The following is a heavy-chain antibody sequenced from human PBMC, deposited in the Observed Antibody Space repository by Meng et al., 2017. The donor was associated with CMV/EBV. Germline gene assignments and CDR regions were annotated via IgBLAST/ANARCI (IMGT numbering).Heavy chain of an antibody. CDR1: GFTFSSYS. J-gene: IGHJ3*02. V-gene: IGHV3-21*01. CDR2: ISSSSSYI. Sequence: GESLKISCAASGFTFSSYSMNWVRQAPGKGLEWVSSISSSSSYIYYADSVKGRFTISRDNAKNSLYLQMNSLRAEDTAVYYCTRDRELDYDFWSGYGPGAFDIRGQGTMVTVSS. CDR3: TRDRELDYDFWSGYGPGAFDI. D-gene: IGHD3-3*01.